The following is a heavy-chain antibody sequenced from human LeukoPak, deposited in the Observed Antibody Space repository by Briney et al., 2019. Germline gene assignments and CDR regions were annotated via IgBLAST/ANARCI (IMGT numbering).Heavy chain of an antibody. J-gene: IGHJ4*02. CDR1: GYTFTGYY. D-gene: IGHD6-13*01. CDR2: INPNSGGT. Sequence: GASVKVSCKASGYTFTGYYMHWVRQAPGQGLEWMGRINPNSGGTNYAQKFQGRVTMTRDTSISTAHMELSRLRSDDTAVYYCASSSSWYEYYFDYWGQGTLVTVSS. V-gene: IGHV1-2*06. CDR3: ASSSSWYEYYFDY.